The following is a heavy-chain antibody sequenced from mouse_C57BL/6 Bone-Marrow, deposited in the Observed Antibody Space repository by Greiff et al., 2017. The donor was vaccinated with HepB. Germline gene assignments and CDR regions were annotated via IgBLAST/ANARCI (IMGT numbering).Heavy chain of an antibody. Sequence: QVQLKQPGAELVRPGSSVKLSCKASGYTFTSYWMNWVKQRPIQGLEWIGNIDPSDSETHYNQKFKDKATLTVDKSSSTAYMQLSSLTSEDSAVYYCARWGTTVDWYFDVWGTGTTVTVSS. CDR1: GYTFTSYW. CDR3: ARWGTTVDWYFDV. V-gene: IGHV1-52*01. D-gene: IGHD1-1*01. J-gene: IGHJ1*03. CDR2: IDPSDSET.